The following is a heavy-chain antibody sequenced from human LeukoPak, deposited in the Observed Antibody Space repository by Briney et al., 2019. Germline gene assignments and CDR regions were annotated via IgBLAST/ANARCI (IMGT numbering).Heavy chain of an antibody. CDR2: IWYDGSNA. CDR1: GFTFSSYA. J-gene: IGHJ6*02. CDR3: GRAPTDDLWSGSSSHHYYYGADV. Sequence: GGSLRLSCAASGFTFSSYAMHWVRQAPGKGLEWVAVIWYDGSNAYEADAVRGRFSISRDNSINTVYLQMNSLRVEDTAVYYCGRAPTDDLWSGSSSHHYYYGADVWGRGTTVTVSS. V-gene: IGHV3-33*08. D-gene: IGHD3-3*01.